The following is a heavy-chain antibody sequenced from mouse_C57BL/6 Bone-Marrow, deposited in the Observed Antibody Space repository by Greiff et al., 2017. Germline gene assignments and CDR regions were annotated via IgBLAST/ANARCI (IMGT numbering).Heavy chain of an antibody. J-gene: IGHJ4*01. CDR2: IDPSDSYT. V-gene: IGHV1-59*01. CDR3: ARAITTVVATPYYAMDY. D-gene: IGHD1-1*01. CDR1: GYTFTSYW. Sequence: QVQLQQPGAELVRPGTSVKLSCKASGYTFTSYWMHWVKQRPGQGLEWIGVIDPSDSYTNYNQKFKGKATLTVDTSSSTAYMQLSSLTSEDSAVYYCARAITTVVATPYYAMDYWGQGTSVTVAS.